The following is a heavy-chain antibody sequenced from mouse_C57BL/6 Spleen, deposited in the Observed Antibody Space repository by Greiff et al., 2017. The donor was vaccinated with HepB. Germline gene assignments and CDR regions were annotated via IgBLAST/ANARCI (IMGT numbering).Heavy chain of an antibody. J-gene: IGHJ2*01. V-gene: IGHV1-82*01. CDR2: IYPGDGDT. CDR1: GYAFSSSW. Sequence: VQLQQSGPELVKPGASVKISCKASGYAFSSSWMNWVKQRPGKGLEWIGRIYPGDGDTNYNGKFKGKATLTADKSSSTAYMQLSSLTSEDSAVYFCARDRGEYYYGSTYFDYWGQGTTLTVSS. D-gene: IGHD1-1*01. CDR3: ARDRGEYYYGSTYFDY.